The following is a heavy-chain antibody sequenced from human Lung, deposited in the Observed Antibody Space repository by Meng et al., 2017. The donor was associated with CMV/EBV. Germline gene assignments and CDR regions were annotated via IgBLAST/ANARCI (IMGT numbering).Heavy chain of an antibody. Sequence: SETLSLXXTVSGGSISSSSYYWGWIRQPPGKGLEWIGSIYYSGSTYYNPSLKSRVTISVDTSKNQFSLKLSSVTAADPAVYYCARQSPSQYYYDSSGFHNWVAPWGQGTLVTVSS. CDR1: GGSISSSSYY. CDR3: ARQSPSQYYYDSSGFHNWVAP. D-gene: IGHD3-22*01. CDR2: IYYSGST. V-gene: IGHV4-39*01. J-gene: IGHJ5*02.